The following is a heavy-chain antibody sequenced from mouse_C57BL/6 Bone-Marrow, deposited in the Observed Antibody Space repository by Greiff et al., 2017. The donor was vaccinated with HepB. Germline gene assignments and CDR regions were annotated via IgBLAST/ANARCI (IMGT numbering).Heavy chain of an antibody. CDR2: IDPETGDT. CDR1: GFNIKDYD. V-gene: IGHV14-4*01. Sequence: EVQLQQSGAELVRPGASVKLSCTASGFNIKDYDMHWVKQRPGQGLEWIGWIDPETGDTENASKFQGQATITADTSSNTAYLQLSSLTSEDTAVYYCTSGWLPAWGQGTLVTVSA. D-gene: IGHD2-3*01. CDR3: TSGWLPA. J-gene: IGHJ3*02.